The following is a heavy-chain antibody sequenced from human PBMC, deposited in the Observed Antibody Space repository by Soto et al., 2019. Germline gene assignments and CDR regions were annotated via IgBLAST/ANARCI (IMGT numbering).Heavy chain of an antibody. J-gene: IGHJ6*02. D-gene: IGHD1-7*01. CDR3: ARGCLELDVYYYYYGMDV. CDR2: INPNSGGT. Sequence: ASVKVSCKASGYTFTGYYMHWVRQAPGQGLEWMGWINPNSGGTNYAQKFQGRVTMTRDTSISTAYMELSRLRSDDTAVYYCARGCLELDVYYYYYGMDVWGQGTTATVSS. V-gene: IGHV1-2*02. CDR1: GYTFTGYY.